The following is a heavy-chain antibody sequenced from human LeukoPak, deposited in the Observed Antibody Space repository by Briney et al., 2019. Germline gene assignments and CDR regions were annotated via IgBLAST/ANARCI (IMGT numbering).Heavy chain of an antibody. CDR2: ICSGGAT. V-gene: IGHV3-23*01. CDR1: GFTFSSYA. D-gene: IGHD3-10*01. CDR3: AKGRTAGGSDDYHYYFDY. J-gene: IGHJ4*02. Sequence: PXGSLRLSCAASGFTFSSYAMGWVRQAPGKGLEWVSIICSGGATYYSDSVKGRFTISRDNSKNTLYLQMKSLRAEDTAVYYCAKGRTAGGSDDYHYYFDYWGQGTLVTVSS.